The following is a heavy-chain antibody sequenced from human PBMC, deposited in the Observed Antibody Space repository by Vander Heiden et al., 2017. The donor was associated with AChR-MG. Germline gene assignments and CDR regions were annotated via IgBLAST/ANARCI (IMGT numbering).Heavy chain of an antibody. CDR2: ISGRGGST. Sequence: EVQLLESGGGLVQPGGSLRLSCAASGFTFSSYAMSWVRQAPGKGLEWVSAISGRGGSTDDADSVKGRFTISRDNSKNTMYMKMNSLRAEDTAVDDCAKRKDYFDYWGQVTLVTVSS. CDR3: AKRKDYFDY. J-gene: IGHJ4*02. V-gene: IGHV3-23*01. CDR1: GFTFSSYA.